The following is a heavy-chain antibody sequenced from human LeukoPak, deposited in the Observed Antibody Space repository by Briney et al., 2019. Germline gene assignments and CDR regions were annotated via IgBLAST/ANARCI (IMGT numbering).Heavy chain of an antibody. D-gene: IGHD4-17*01. CDR3: ARCGRADYGDYPNWFDP. CDR2: IIPIFGTA. J-gene: IGHJ5*02. Sequence: GASVKVSCKASGGTFSSYAISWVRQAPGQGLEWMGGIIPIFGTANYAQKFQGRVTITADESTSTAYMELSSLRSEDTAVYYCARCGRADYGDYPNWFDPWGQGTLVTVSS. V-gene: IGHV1-69*13. CDR1: GGTFSSYA.